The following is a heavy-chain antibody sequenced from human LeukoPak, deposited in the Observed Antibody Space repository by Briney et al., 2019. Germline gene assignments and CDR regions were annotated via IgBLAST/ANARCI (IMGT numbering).Heavy chain of an antibody. V-gene: IGHV1-46*01. CDR1: GYTFTSYY. J-gene: IGHJ6*02. D-gene: IGHD3-3*01. Sequence: ASVKVSCKASGYTFTSYYMHWVRQAPGQGLEWMGIINPSGGSTSYAQKFQGGVTMTRDTSTSTVYMELSSLRSEDTAVYYCARDFDYDFWSGYSVGMSPLNYGMDVWGQGTTVTVSS. CDR2: INPSGGST. CDR3: ARDFDYDFWSGYSVGMSPLNYGMDV.